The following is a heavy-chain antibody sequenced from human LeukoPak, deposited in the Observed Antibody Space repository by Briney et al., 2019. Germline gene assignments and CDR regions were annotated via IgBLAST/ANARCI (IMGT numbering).Heavy chain of an antibody. Sequence: SETLSLTCAVYGGSFSGYYWSWIRQPPGKGLEWIGEINHSGSTNYNPSLKSRVTISVDTSKNQFSLKLSSVTAADTAVYYCARGHYYRPRREYFDYWGQGTLVTVSS. CDR3: ARGHYYRPRREYFDY. V-gene: IGHV4-34*01. CDR2: INHSGST. CDR1: GGSFSGYY. D-gene: IGHD3-22*01. J-gene: IGHJ4*02.